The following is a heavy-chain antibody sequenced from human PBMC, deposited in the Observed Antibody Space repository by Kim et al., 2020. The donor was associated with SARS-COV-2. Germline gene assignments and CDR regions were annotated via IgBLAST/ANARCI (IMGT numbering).Heavy chain of an antibody. CDR3: ARVAATVDWLSPNYYYYGMDV. Sequence: RFTISRDNSKNTLYLQMNSLRAEDTAVYYCARVAATVDWLSPNYYYYGMDVWGQGTTVTVSS. J-gene: IGHJ6*02. V-gene: IGHV3-30*01. D-gene: IGHD3-9*01.